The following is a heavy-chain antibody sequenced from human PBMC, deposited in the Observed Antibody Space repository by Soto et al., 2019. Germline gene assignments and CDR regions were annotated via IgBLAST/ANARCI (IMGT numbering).Heavy chain of an antibody. CDR2: IYHSGST. Sequence: SETLSLTCAVSGGSISSGGYSWSWIRQPPGKGLEWIGYIYHSGSTYYNPSLKSRVTISVDRSKNQFSLKLSSVTAADTAVYYCARAPCSSTSCYTYYFDYWGQGTLVIVSA. V-gene: IGHV4-30-2*01. CDR1: GGSISSGGYS. CDR3: ARAPCSSTSCYTYYFDY. D-gene: IGHD2-2*02. J-gene: IGHJ4*02.